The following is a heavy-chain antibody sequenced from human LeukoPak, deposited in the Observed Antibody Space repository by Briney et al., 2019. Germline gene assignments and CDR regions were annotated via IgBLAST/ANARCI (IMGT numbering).Heavy chain of an antibody. Sequence: HPGGSLRLSCAASGFTFSSYGMHWVRQAPGKGLEWVAVISYDGSNKYYADSVKGRFTISRDNSKNTLYLQMNSLRAEDTAVYYCAKDRVAGYSSSRMMSAGFDYWGQGTLVTVSS. CDR3: AKDRVAGYSSSRMMSAGFDY. D-gene: IGHD6-13*01. CDR1: GFTFSSYG. CDR2: ISYDGSNK. V-gene: IGHV3-30*18. J-gene: IGHJ4*02.